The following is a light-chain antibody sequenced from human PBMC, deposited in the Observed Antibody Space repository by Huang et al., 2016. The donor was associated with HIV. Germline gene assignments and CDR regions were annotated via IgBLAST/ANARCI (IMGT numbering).Light chain of an antibody. J-gene: IGKJ1*01. CDR1: QSVSSN. CDR2: GGS. V-gene: IGKV3-15*01. CDR3: QQYNNWLTWT. Sequence: EIVMTQSPATLSVSPGERATLSCRASQSVSSNLAWYQQKPGQAPRLLIYGGSTRATGIPARFSGSGSGTEFTLTISSLQSEVFAVYYCQQYNNWLTWTFGQGTKVEIK.